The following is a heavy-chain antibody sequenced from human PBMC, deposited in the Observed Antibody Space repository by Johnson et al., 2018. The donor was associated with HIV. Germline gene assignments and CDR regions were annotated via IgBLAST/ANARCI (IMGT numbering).Heavy chain of an antibody. CDR2: TAHDESIT. Sequence: QEKLVESGGCVVQPGESLRLSCAASGFTFANYGMHWVRQAPGKGLEWVAFTAHDESITHHADSVKGRFTMSRDNSKSTLNLQMNSLRAEDTAIYYCAKDDNLGVWYSDAFDVWGQGTVVTVSS. CDR1: GFTFANYG. J-gene: IGHJ3*01. D-gene: IGHD6-19*01. V-gene: IGHV3-30*02. CDR3: AKDDNLGVWYSDAFDV.